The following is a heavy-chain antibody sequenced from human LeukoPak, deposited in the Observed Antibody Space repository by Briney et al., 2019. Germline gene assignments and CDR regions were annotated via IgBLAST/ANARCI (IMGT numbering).Heavy chain of an antibody. J-gene: IGHJ4*02. V-gene: IGHV3-30-3*01. CDR2: ISYDGSNK. D-gene: IGHD2-8*01. CDR3: ARWLMVYAIDNYFDY. CDR1: GFTFSSYA. Sequence: PGRSLRLSCAASGFTFSSYAMHWVRQAPGKGLEWVAVISYDGSNKYYADSVKGRFTISRDNSKNTLYLQMNGLRAEDTAVYYCARWLMVYAIDNYFDYWGQGTLVTVSS.